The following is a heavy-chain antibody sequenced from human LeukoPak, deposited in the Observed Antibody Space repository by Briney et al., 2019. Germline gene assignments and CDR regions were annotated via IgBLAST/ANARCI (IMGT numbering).Heavy chain of an antibody. CDR1: GFTVSSNY. D-gene: IGHD3-16*01. V-gene: IGHV3-74*03. CDR3: SRGFWGWEVDY. J-gene: IGHJ4*02. Sequence: GGSLRLSCAASGFTVSSNYMSWVRQAPGKGLVWVSRINGDGSTTEYADSVKGRFTISRDNAKNTLYLQMNSLRAEDTAVYYCSRGFWGWEVDYWGQGTLVTVSS. CDR2: INGDGSTT.